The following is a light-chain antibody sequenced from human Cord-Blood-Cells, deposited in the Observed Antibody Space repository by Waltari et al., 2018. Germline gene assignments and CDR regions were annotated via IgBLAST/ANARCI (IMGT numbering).Light chain of an antibody. CDR3: QKYNSAPWT. CDR2: AAS. J-gene: IGKJ1*01. Sequence: DIQMTQSPSSLSASVGDRVTITCRASQGISNYLAWYQQKPGKVPKLLIYAASTLQSGVPSRLSGRGSGTDFTFSISSLQPEDVATYYCQKYNSAPWTFGQGTKVEIK. CDR1: QGISNY. V-gene: IGKV1-27*01.